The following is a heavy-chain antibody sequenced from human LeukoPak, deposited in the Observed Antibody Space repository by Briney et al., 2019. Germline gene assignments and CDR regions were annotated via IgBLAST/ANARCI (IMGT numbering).Heavy chain of an antibody. Sequence: GASVKVSCKASGYTFTSYDINWVRQATGQGLEWMGWMNPDSGNTGYAQNFQGRVTMTRSTSTSTAYMELSSLRSEDTAVYYCARGAWPVVIATRWFDPWGQGTQVTVSS. CDR1: GYTFTSYD. CDR2: MNPDSGNT. CDR3: ARGAWPVVIATRWFDP. V-gene: IGHV1-8*01. D-gene: IGHD1-14*01. J-gene: IGHJ5*02.